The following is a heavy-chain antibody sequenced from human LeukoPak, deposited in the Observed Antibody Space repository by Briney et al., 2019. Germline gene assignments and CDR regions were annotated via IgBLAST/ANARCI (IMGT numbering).Heavy chain of an antibody. V-gene: IGHV1-2*02. CDR1: GYTFTGYY. D-gene: IGHD6-19*01. CDR2: ITPNSGGT. CDR3: ARVRQWLALTAPFDY. Sequence: ASVKLSCKASGYTFTGYYMHWVRQAPGQGLEWMGCITPNSGGTNYAENFQGRVTMTRDTSISTAYLELSRLRSDDTAVYYCARVRQWLALTAPFDYWGQGTLVTVSS. J-gene: IGHJ4*02.